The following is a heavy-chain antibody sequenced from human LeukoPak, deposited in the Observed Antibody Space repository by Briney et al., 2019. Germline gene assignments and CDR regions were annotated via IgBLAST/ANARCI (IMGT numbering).Heavy chain of an antibody. J-gene: IGHJ4*02. D-gene: IGHD6-13*01. CDR3: ARVGRAAAGCDY. CDR1: GFTFGSYW. Sequence: GGSLRLSCAASGFTFGSYWMHWVRQAPAKGLVWVSHINSDGTITTYADSVKGRFTISRDNAKNTLYLQMNSLRAEDTAVYYCARVGRAAAGCDYWGQGTLVTVSS. CDR2: INSDGTIT. V-gene: IGHV3-74*01.